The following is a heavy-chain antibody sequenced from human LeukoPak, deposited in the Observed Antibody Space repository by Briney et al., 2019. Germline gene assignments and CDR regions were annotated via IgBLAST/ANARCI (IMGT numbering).Heavy chain of an antibody. CDR3: AKELGLGYCSSTSCYTFDY. V-gene: IGHV3-43D*03. Sequence: GGSLRLSCAASGFTLDDYAMHWVRQAPGKGLEWVSLISWDGGSTYYADSVKGRFTISRDNSKNSLYLQMNSLRAEDTALYYCAKELGLGYCSSTSCYTFDYWGQGTLVTVSS. CDR1: GFTLDDYA. D-gene: IGHD2-2*01. CDR2: ISWDGGST. J-gene: IGHJ4*02.